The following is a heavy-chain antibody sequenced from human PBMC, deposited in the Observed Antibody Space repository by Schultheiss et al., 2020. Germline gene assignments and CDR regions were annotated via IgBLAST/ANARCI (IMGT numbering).Heavy chain of an antibody. CDR1: GYTFTSYG. Sequence: ASVKVSCKASGYTFTSYGISWVRQAPGQGLEWMGWISAYNGNTNYAQKLQGRVTMTTDTSTSTAYMELRSLRSDDTAVYYCARAGYIVVVPAASSYYGMDVWGQGTTVTVYS. J-gene: IGHJ6*02. D-gene: IGHD2-2*01. V-gene: IGHV1-18*01. CDR3: ARAGYIVVVPAASSYYGMDV. CDR2: ISAYNGNT.